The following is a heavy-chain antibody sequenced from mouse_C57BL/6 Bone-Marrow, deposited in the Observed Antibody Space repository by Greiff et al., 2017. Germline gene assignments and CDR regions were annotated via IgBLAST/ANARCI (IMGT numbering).Heavy chain of an antibody. CDR1: GFTFSSYG. V-gene: IGHV5-6*01. CDR3: ARLDYDRDY. J-gene: IGHJ2*01. CDR2: ISSGGSYT. Sequence: EVMLVESGGDLVKPGGSLKLSCAASGFTFSSYGMSWVRQTPDKRLEWVATISSGGSYTYYPDSVKGRFTISRDNAKNTLYLQMSSLESEDTAMYYCARLDYDRDYWGQGTTLTVSS. D-gene: IGHD2-4*01.